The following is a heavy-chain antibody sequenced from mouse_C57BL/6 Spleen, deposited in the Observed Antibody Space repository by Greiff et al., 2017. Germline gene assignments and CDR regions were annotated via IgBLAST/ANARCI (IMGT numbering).Heavy chain of an antibody. CDR3: ARDTGTVDY. D-gene: IGHD4-1*01. CDR2: ISDGGSYT. CDR1: GFTFSSYA. Sequence: EVKLEESGGGLVKPGGSLKLSCAASGFTFSSYAMSWVRQTPEKRLEWVATISDGGSYTYYPDNVKGRFTISRDNAKNNLYLQMSHLKSEDTAMYYCARDTGTVDYWGQGTTLTVSS. V-gene: IGHV5-4*01. J-gene: IGHJ2*01.